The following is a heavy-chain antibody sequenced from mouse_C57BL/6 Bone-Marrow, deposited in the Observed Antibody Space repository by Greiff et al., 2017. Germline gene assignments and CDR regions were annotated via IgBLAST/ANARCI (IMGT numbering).Heavy chain of an antibody. CDR2: INPSNGGT. Sequence: QVQLQPPGTELVKPGASVKLSCKASGYTFTSYWMHWVQQRPGPGLEWIGNINPSNGGTNYNEKFKSKATLTVDKSSSTAYMQLSSLTSEDSAVYYCARRVYYYGSRWDYFDDWGQGTTLTVS. CDR3: ARRVYYYGSRWDYFDD. J-gene: IGHJ2*01. CDR1: GYTFTSYW. D-gene: IGHD1-1*01. V-gene: IGHV1-53*01.